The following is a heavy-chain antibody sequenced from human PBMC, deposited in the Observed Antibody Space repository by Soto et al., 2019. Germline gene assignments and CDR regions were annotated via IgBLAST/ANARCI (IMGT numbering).Heavy chain of an antibody. D-gene: IGHD2-21*01. V-gene: IGHV4-4*02. CDR1: GTSISSTFW. CDR3: ATLPPRIVVVMSPFPS. CDR2: IYHSGMA. J-gene: IGHJ4*02. Sequence: PSETLSLTCFVSGTSISSTFWWTWVRQAPGKGLEWIGEIYHSGMAKYNPSLKSRVTISVDKSSNQFSLTLTSVTAADTAMYYCATLPPRIVVVMSPFPSWGQGTPVTVSS.